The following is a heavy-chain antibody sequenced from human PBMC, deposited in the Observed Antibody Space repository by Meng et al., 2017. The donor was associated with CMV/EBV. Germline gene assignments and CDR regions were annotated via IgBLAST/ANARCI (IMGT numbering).Heavy chain of an antibody. V-gene: IGHV4-31*03. CDR3: ARMRGSGSEDY. CDR2: SYYTGA. D-gene: IGHD3-10*01. Sequence: SETLSLTCTVSGGPIKNPNYYWSWNRHQPGKGLEWLGYSYYTGAYYNPSLASRIFISLDSSSNRYSLTLRAVTAGDTALYFCARMRGSGSEDYWGPGTLVTVSS. J-gene: IGHJ4*02. CDR1: GGPIKNPNYY.